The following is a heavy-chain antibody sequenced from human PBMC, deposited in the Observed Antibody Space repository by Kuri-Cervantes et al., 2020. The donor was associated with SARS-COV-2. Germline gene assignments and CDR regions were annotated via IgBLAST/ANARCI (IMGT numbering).Heavy chain of an antibody. D-gene: IGHD2/OR15-2a*01. Sequence: GGSLRLSCAASGSTFSSYAMSWVRQAPGKGLEWVSAISGSGGSTYYADSVKGRFTISRDNSKNTLYLQMNSLKTEDTAVYYCTTLLLGYWGQGTLVTVSS. CDR3: TTLLLGY. CDR2: ISGSGGST. CDR1: GSTFSSYA. V-gene: IGHV3-23*01. J-gene: IGHJ4*02.